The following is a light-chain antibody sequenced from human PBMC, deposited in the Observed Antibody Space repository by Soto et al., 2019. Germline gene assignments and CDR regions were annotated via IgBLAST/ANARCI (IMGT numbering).Light chain of an antibody. J-gene: IGKJ4*01. Sequence: EIVLTHSAATRSVAPGERAALSCRASQNVARNYLAWYQQRPGQAPRLLIYDASTRATGIPDRFSGSGSGTDFTLTISRLEPEDFAVYFCQQYARSPLAFGGGTKV. CDR2: DAS. CDR1: QNVARNY. V-gene: IGKV3-20*01. CDR3: QQYARSPLA.